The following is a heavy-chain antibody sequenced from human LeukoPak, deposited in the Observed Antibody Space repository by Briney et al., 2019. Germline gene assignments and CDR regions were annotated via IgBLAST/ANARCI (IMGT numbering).Heavy chain of an antibody. CDR2: ISYDGSNK. CDR1: GFTFSSYS. D-gene: IGHD3-3*01. Sequence: GRSLRLSCAASGFTFSSYSMHWVRQAPGKGLEWVAVISYDGSNKYYADSVKGRFTISRDNSKNTLYLQMNSLRAEDTAVYYCAKDLVYYDFWSGYSRIDYYYYGMDVWGQGTTVTVSS. V-gene: IGHV3-30*18. J-gene: IGHJ6*02. CDR3: AKDLVYYDFWSGYSRIDYYYYGMDV.